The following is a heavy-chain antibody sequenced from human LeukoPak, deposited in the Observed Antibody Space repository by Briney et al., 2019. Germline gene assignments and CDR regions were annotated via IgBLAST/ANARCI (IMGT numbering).Heavy chain of an antibody. CDR3: AKGYCSGGSCYYNNWFDP. Sequence: GGSLRLSCAASGFSFSTYAMSWVRQAPGKGLEWVSSISDSGGSTYYADSVKGRFTISRDTYKNTLYLQMNSLRAEDTAVYYCAKGYCSGGSCYYNNWFDPWGQGTQVTVSS. J-gene: IGHJ5*02. V-gene: IGHV3-23*01. CDR1: GFSFSTYA. D-gene: IGHD2-15*01. CDR2: ISDSGGST.